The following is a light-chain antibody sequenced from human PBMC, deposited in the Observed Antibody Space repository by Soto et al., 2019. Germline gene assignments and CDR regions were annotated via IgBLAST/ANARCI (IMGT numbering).Light chain of an antibody. Sequence: DIQMTQSPSSLSASVGDRVTITCRASQSITNYLNCYQQKVGKAPQLLIYAASTLQSGVPSRFSGIGSGTDFTLTINNLQPEDFATYYCQQSYSRPLTFGGGTKVE. CDR3: QQSYSRPLT. CDR1: QSITNY. J-gene: IGKJ4*01. CDR2: AAS. V-gene: IGKV1-39*01.